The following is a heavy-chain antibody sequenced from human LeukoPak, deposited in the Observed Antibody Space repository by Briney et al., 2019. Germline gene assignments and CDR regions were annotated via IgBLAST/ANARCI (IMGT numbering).Heavy chain of an antibody. CDR3: ARARKSSSRLSYFDY. CDR2: INHSGST. D-gene: IGHD6-6*01. J-gene: IGHJ4*02. Sequence: SETLSLTCAVYGGSFIGYYWSCIRQPPGKGLEWIGEINHSGSTNYNPSPKSRVTISVDTSTNPFSLTLSSLTPPDTAVYYCARARKSSSRLSYFDYWGQGTLVTVSS. V-gene: IGHV4-34*01. CDR1: GGSFIGYY.